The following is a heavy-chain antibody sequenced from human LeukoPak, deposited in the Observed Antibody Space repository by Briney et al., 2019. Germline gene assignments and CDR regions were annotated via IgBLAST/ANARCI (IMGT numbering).Heavy chain of an antibody. J-gene: IGHJ4*02. CDR3: ARVLVVVPAAISPPGY. V-gene: IGHV1-2*02. Sequence: ASVKVSCKASGYTFTGYYMHWVRQAPGQGLEWMGWINPNSGGTNYAQKFQGRVTMTRDTSISTAYMELSRLRSDDTAVYYCARVLVVVPAAISPPGYWGQGTLVTVSS. CDR2: INPNSGGT. D-gene: IGHD2-2*02. CDR1: GYTFTGYY.